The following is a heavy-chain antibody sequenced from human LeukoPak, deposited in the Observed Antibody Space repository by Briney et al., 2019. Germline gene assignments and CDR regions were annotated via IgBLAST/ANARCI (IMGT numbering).Heavy chain of an antibody. J-gene: IGHJ4*02. CDR1: GLSFRDAW. CDR3: TWMATVVTVDI. Sequence: GGSLRLSCAVSGLSFRDAWLCWVRQAPGKGLEWIGRTISGNGPADYAAPVKGRFTISRDYSKDTMYLHMNSLKTEDTAVYYCTWMATVVTVDIWGQGTLVTVSS. D-gene: IGHD4-23*01. CDR2: TISGNGPA. V-gene: IGHV3-15*01.